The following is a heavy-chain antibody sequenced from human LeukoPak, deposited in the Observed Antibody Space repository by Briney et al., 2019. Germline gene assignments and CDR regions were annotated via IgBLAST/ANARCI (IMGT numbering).Heavy chain of an antibody. D-gene: IGHD4-17*01. V-gene: IGHV1-18*01. J-gene: IGHJ4*02. CDR1: GGTFSSYA. CDR3: ARLKNYGDYGY. CDR2: IYSYNGNT. Sequence: GASAKVSCKASGGTFSSYAISWVRQAPGQGPEWMGWIYSYNGNTNYAQKFQGRVTMTTDTSTSIAYMELRSLTSDDTAVYYCARLKNYGDYGYWGQGTLVTVSS.